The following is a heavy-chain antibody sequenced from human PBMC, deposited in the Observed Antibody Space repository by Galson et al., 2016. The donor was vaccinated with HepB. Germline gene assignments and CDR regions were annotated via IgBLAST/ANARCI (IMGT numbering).Heavy chain of an antibody. V-gene: IGHV3-48*02. CDR3: ARDINWGLDY. J-gene: IGHJ4*02. CDR2: INHVSSAM. Sequence: SLRLSCAASGFILSAYPMNWVRQAPGKGLEWVSHINHVSSAMNYALSMKDRFTISRDNAKNSLFLQMDSLSDEDTAVYYCARDINWGLDYWGQGILVTVSS. CDR1: GFILSAYP. D-gene: IGHD7-27*01.